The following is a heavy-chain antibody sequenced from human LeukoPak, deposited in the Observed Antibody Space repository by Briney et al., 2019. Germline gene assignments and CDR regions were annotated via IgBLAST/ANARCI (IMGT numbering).Heavy chain of an antibody. CDR1: GYSISSGYY. J-gene: IGHJ4*02. V-gene: IGHV4-38-2*02. CDR3: THYDILTGYLDY. D-gene: IGHD3-9*01. Sequence: SETLSLTCTVSGYSISSGYYWGWIRQPPGKGLEWIGSIYHSGSTYYNPSLKSRVTISVDTSKNQFSLKLSSVTAADTAVYYCTHYDILTGYLDYWGQGTLVTVSS. CDR2: IYHSGST.